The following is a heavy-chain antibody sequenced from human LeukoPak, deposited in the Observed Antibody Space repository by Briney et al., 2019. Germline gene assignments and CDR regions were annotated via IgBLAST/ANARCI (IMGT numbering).Heavy chain of an antibody. CDR2: ISSSSSTI. J-gene: IGHJ4*02. CDR1: GFTFSSYS. D-gene: IGHD6-19*01. CDR3: ARDYPYSSGWYYFDY. Sequence: GGSLRLSCAASGFTFSSYSMNWVRQAPGKGLEWVSYISSSSSTIYYADSVKGRFTISRDNAKNSLYLQMNSLRAEDTALYYCARDYPYSSGWYYFDYWGQGSLVTVSS. V-gene: IGHV3-48*01.